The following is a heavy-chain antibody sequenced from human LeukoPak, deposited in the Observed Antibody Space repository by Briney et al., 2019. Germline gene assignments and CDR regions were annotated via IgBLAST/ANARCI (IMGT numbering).Heavy chain of an antibody. CDR1: GFTFSDYY. Sequence: AGGSLRLSCAASGFTFSDYYMSWVRQAPGKGLEWVSYISSSGSTIYYADSVKGRFAISRDNAKNSLYMQMNSLRAEDTAVYYCAREEEYYYDVVRPWYFDYWGQGTLVTVSS. J-gene: IGHJ4*02. V-gene: IGHV3-11*01. CDR3: AREEEYYYDVVRPWYFDY. CDR2: ISSSGSTI. D-gene: IGHD3-22*01.